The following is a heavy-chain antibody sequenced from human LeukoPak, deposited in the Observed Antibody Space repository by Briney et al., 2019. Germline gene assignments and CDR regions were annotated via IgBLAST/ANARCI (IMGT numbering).Heavy chain of an antibody. D-gene: IGHD2-21*02. CDR1: GFTFSSYA. CDR2: IGGPTGGT. V-gene: IGHV3-23*01. CDR3: ASFGGAAYCGGDCYRWFNP. J-gene: IGHJ5*02. Sequence: PGGSLRLSCAASGFTFSSYAMSWVRPTPGKRLEWVSSIGGPTGGTYYADSVKGRFTISRDNSKNTLYLQMNSLRAEDTAVYYCASFGGAAYCGGDCYRWFNPWGQGTLVTVSS.